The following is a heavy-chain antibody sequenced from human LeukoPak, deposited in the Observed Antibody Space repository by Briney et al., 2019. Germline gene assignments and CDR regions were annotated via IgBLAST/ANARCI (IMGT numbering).Heavy chain of an antibody. CDR1: GYIFSTYG. Sequence: ASVKVSCKASGYIFSTYGISWVRQAPGQGLEWMGWISANNDNTHDAQKFQGRVTMTTDTSTTTVYMELRSLRSDDTAVYYCARDSCSGGSCYLEYWGQGTLVTVSS. CDR2: ISANNDNT. J-gene: IGHJ4*02. CDR3: ARDSCSGGSCYLEY. D-gene: IGHD2-15*01. V-gene: IGHV1-18*01.